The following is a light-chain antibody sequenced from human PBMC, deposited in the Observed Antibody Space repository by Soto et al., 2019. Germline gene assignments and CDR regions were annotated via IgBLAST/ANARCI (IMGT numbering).Light chain of an antibody. Sequence: QSALAQPASVSGSRGQSITISCTGTSSDVGRYNYVSWFQQHPGKVPKLIIYDVNNWPSGVSDRFSGSKSGNTASLTISGLPPEGQGDYYCRSFTTRSPIVLRTWTKLTVL. CDR2: DVN. V-gene: IGLV2-14*03. CDR3: RSFTTRSPIV. CDR1: SSDVGRYNY. J-gene: IGLJ1*01.